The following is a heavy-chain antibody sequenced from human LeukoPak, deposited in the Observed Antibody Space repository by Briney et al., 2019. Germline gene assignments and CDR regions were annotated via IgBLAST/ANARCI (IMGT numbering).Heavy chain of an antibody. Sequence: SQTLSLTCAISGDSVSSNSAAWNWIRQSPSRGLEWLGGTYYRSKWYNDYAVSVKSRIAINPDTSKNQFSLQLNSVTPEDTAVYYCARDRLRFLEWLLYWDYFDYWGQGTLVTVSS. J-gene: IGHJ4*02. V-gene: IGHV6-1*01. D-gene: IGHD3-3*01. CDR3: ARDRLRFLEWLLYWDYFDY. CDR2: TYYRSKWYN. CDR1: GDSVSSNSAA.